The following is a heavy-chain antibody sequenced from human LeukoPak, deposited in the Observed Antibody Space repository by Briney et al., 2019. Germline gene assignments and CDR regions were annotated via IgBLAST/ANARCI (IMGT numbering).Heavy chain of an antibody. CDR2: IYPCDSDT. J-gene: IGHJ4*02. CDR3: ARTRSDYSLTPFDY. V-gene: IGHV5-51*01. CDR1: GYSFTSYW. D-gene: IGHD3-10*01. Sequence: PGESLKISCQGSGYSFTSYWIGWVRQMPGKGLEWMGIIYPCDSDTRYSPSFQGQVTISADRSISTAYLQWSSLKASDTAMYYCARTRSDYSLTPFDYWGQGALVTVSS.